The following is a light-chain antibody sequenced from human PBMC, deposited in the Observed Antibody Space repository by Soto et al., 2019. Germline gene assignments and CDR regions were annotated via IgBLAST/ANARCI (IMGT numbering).Light chain of an antibody. J-gene: IGKJ1*01. CDR1: QLFSRG. CDR2: HAS. Sequence: VMTLSPSTLVRSIVDRGTXSCRASQLFSRGLAWYQHKPGHAPTLLCYHASTSPSGIPARFSGSGSGTEFTLTISSLQTEDFAIYCCQHYHLYPVTFGQ. CDR3: QHYHLYPVT. V-gene: IGKV3-15*01.